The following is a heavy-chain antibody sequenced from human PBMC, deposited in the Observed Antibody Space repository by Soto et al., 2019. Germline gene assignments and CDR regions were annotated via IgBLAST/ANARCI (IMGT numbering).Heavy chain of an antibody. CDR2: IRSKAYGGTT. CDR1: GFTFGDYA. CDR3: TRAAVNIVATRVDY. V-gene: IGHV3-49*03. Sequence: GGSLRLSCTASGFTFGDYAMSWFRQAPGKGLEWVGFIRSKAYGGTTEYAASVKGRFTISRDDSKSIAYLQMHSLKTEDTAVYYCTRAAVNIVATRVDYWGQGTLVTVSS. D-gene: IGHD5-12*01. J-gene: IGHJ4*02.